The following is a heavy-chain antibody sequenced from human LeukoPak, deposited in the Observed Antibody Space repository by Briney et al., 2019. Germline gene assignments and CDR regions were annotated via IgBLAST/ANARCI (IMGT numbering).Heavy chain of an antibody. CDR3: ARRGTVTPFDY. V-gene: IGHV3-21*01. D-gene: IGHD4-17*01. CDR1: GFTFSSYS. CDR2: ISSSSYI. Sequence: GGSLRLSCAASGFTFSSYSMNWVRQAPGKGLEWVSSISSSSYIYYADSVKGRFTISRDSAKNSLYLQMNSLRAEDTAVYYCARRGTVTPFDYWGQGTLVTVSS. J-gene: IGHJ4*02.